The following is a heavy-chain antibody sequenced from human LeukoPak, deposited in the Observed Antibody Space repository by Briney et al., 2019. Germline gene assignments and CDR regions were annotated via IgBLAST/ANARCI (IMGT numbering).Heavy chain of an antibody. D-gene: IGHD2-2*01. CDR1: GFTFSSYA. J-gene: IGHJ4*02. Sequence: GGTLRLSCAASGFTFSSYAMSWVRQAPGKGLEWVSAISGSGGSTYYADSVKGRFTISRDNSKNTLYLQMNSPRAEDTAVYYCAKSPGYAVVPAAMYFDYWGQGTLVTVSS. CDR3: AKSPGYAVVPAAMYFDY. CDR2: ISGSGGST. V-gene: IGHV3-23*01.